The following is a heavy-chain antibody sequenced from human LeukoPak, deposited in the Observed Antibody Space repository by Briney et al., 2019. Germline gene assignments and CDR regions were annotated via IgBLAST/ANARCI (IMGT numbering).Heavy chain of an antibody. V-gene: IGHV3-33*01. CDR1: GFTFSTHG. D-gene: IGHD7-27*01. CDR2: IWYDGSNK. CDR3: ARDTNWGFWRAFDI. J-gene: IGHJ3*02. Sequence: GTFLRLSCAASGFTFSTHGMHWVRQAPGKGLEWVAVIWYDGSNKYYANSVKGRFTISRDNSKNTLYLQMNSLRGEDTAVYYCARDTNWGFWRAFDIWGQGTMVTVSS.